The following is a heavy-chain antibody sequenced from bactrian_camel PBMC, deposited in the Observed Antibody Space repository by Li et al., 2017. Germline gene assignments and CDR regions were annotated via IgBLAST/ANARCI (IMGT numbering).Heavy chain of an antibody. V-gene: IGHV3S25*01. CDR3: AAAPYLRLSHVQDLGMAAYNY. Sequence: QLVESGGGSVQAGGSLRLSCAASGYTYSRYCMAWFRQAPGKEREGVALIYSDGGSTYYADSVKGRFTISQDNTKFIVYLQMNNLKPEDTAMYYCAAAPYLRLSHVQDLGMAAYNYWSQGTQVTVS. J-gene: IGHJ4*01. D-gene: IGHD1*01. CDR1: GYTYSRYC. CDR2: IYSDGGST.